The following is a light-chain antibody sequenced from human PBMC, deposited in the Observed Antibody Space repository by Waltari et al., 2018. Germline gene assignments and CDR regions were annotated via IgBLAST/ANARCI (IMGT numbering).Light chain of an antibody. J-gene: IGLJ1*01. V-gene: IGLV2-14*03. Sequence: QSALTQPASVPGSPGQSITVSYTGISSDIGTYNYVSWYQHHPGKPPKFMIYDVSSPPSGVSNRFSVSKSGNTASLTISGLQAEDEADYYCDSKSSSSPHVFGTGTKVTVL. CDR2: DVS. CDR1: SSDIGTYNY. CDR3: DSKSSSSPHV.